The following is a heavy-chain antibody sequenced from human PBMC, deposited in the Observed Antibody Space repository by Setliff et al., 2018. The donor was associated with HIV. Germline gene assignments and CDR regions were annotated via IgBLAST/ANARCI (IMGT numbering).Heavy chain of an antibody. V-gene: IGHV1-69*05. J-gene: IGHJ4*02. CDR2: IIPMFGTA. CDR1: GGTFGSYA. CDR3: ARGGVYYYDSSGWSMDY. D-gene: IGHD3-22*01. Sequence: SVKVSCKASGGTFGSYAVSWVRQAPGQGLEWMGGIIPMFGTAKYAQKFQARVTLTTDESTSTAYMEVSGLKSEDTAVYYCARGGVYYYDSSGWSMDYWGQGTLVTVSS.